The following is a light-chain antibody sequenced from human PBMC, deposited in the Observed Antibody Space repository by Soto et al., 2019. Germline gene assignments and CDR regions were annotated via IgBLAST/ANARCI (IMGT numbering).Light chain of an antibody. V-gene: IGKV1-16*01. J-gene: IGKJ1*01. CDR3: QQYNSYS. CDR1: QGISNY. CDR2: HAS. Sequence: DIQMTQSPSSLSAYLGDRVTITCRASQGISNYLAWYQQKPGTAPKVLIYHASNLQSGVPSRFSGSGSGTEFTLTISSLQPDDFATYYCQQYNSYSFGQGTKVDIK.